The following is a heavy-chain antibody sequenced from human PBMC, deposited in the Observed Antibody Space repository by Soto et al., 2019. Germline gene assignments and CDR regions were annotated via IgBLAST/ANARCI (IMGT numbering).Heavy chain of an antibody. J-gene: IGHJ6*02. CDR1: GYTLTDYY. V-gene: IGHV1-2*02. Sequence: GASVKVSCKASGYTLTDYYMHWVRQAPGQRPEWMGWINPNTGDTNYAQKFQGRVTMTRDTSISTAYMELSWLKSDDTAVYYCARESQGYSGYTVYYYGMDVWGQGTTVTVS. CDR2: INPNTGDT. CDR3: ARESQGYSGYTVYYYGMDV. D-gene: IGHD5-12*01.